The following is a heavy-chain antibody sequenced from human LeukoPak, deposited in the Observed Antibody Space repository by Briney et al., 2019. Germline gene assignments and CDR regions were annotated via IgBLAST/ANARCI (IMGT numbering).Heavy chain of an antibody. Sequence: SETLSLTCTVSGGSISSYYWSWIRQPPGRGLEWIGYIYYSGSTNYNPSLKSRVTISVDTSKNQFSLKLSSVTAADTAVYYCARHKVVITSETWFDPWGQGTLVTVSS. D-gene: IGHD3-22*01. CDR2: IYYSGST. CDR3: ARHKVVITSETWFDP. CDR1: GGSISSYY. V-gene: IGHV4-59*08. J-gene: IGHJ5*02.